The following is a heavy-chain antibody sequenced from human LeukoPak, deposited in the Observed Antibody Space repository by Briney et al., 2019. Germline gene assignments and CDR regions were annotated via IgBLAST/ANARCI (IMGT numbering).Heavy chain of an antibody. CDR3: ARGSPEGSGYFYFDY. D-gene: IGHD3-3*01. Sequence: SVKVSCKASGGTFSSYAISWVRQAPGQGLEWMGGIIPIFGTANYAQKFQGRVAITADESTSTAYMELSSLRSEDTAVYYCARGSPEGSGYFYFDYWGQGTLVTVSS. CDR2: IIPIFGTA. CDR1: GGTFSSYA. J-gene: IGHJ4*02. V-gene: IGHV1-69*13.